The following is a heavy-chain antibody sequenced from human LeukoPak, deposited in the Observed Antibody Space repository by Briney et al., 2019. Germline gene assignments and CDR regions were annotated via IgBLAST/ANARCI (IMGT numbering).Heavy chain of an antibody. CDR2: ISGSGDNT. J-gene: IGHJ4*02. Sequence: GGSLRLSCAASGFTVSDNYMTWVRQAPGKGLEWVSGISGSGDNTYYADSVKGRFTISRDNSKNTLYVQVNSLGTEDTAAYYCAKGSYYDSSGSFYFDYWGQGALVTVSS. CDR3: AKGSYYDSSGSFYFDY. V-gene: IGHV3-23*01. CDR1: GFTVSDNY. D-gene: IGHD3-22*01.